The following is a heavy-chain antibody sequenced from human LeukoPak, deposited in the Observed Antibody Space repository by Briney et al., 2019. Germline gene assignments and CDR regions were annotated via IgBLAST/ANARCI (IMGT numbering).Heavy chain of an antibody. CDR1: GFTFSYFW. J-gene: IGHJ4*02. D-gene: IGHD5-12*01. CDR3: AKGGVGYRYFDF. CDR2: INPDGSEK. V-gene: IGHV3-7*01. Sequence: GGSLRLSCAASGFTFSYFWMSWVRQAPGKGLEWVANINPDGSEKNYVDSVKGRFTISRDNAKNSLYLQMNSLRVEDTAVYYCAKGGVGYRYFDFWGQGTLVTVSS.